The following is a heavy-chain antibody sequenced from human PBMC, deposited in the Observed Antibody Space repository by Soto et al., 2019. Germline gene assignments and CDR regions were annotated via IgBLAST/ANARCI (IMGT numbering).Heavy chain of an antibody. J-gene: IGHJ6*02. D-gene: IGHD2-2*01. V-gene: IGHV1-69*01. CDR3: AREYAPMYYYYGMDV. Sequence: QVQLVQSGAEVKKPGSSVKVSCKASGGAFSCYAISWVRQAPGQGLEWMGGIIPLFGTTNYAQKFQDRATITADESTSTAYMELSSLRSEDTAVYYCAREYAPMYYYYGMDVWGQGTTVTVSS. CDR1: GGAFSCYA. CDR2: IIPLFGTT.